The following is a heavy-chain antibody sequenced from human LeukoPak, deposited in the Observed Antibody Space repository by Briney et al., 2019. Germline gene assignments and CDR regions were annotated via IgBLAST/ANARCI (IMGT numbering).Heavy chain of an antibody. V-gene: IGHV1-69*06. CDR2: IIPMFGTV. J-gene: IGHJ4*02. D-gene: IGHD5-24*01. CDR1: GYSFRNFA. CDR3: AREAVRLQNAGGGYFDY. Sequence: ASVKVSCKASGYSFRNFAISWVRQAPGQGLEWIGGIIPMFGTVNYAQKFRGRVTMTADKLTSTAYMELSSLRSEDTAVYYCAREAVRLQNAGGGYFDYWGQGTLVTVSS.